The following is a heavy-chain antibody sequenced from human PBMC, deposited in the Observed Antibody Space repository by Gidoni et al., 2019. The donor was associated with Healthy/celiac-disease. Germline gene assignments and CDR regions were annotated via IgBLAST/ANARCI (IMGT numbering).Heavy chain of an antibody. V-gene: IGHV3-9*01. D-gene: IGHD2-21*01. Sequence: EVQLVESGGGLVQPGRSLRLSCAASGFTFDDYAMHWVRQAPGKGLEWFSGISWNSGSIGYADSVKGRFTISRDNAKNSLYLQMNSLRAEDTALYYCAKDIGGDCEYYFDYWGQGTLVTVSS. CDR1: GFTFDDYA. J-gene: IGHJ4*02. CDR2: ISWNSGSI. CDR3: AKDIGGDCEYYFDY.